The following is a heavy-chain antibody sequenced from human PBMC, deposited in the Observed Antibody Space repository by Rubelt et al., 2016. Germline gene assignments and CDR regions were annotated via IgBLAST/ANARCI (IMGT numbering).Heavy chain of an antibody. CDR3: ARLSDGGAYFDF. CDR2: IIPILGIA. J-gene: IGHJ4*02. Sequence: QVQLVQSGAEVKKPGSSVKVSCKASGGTFSSYAISWVRQAPGQGLEWMGGIIPILGIANYAQKFQGRVTITADKSTSTAYMERSSLRSEDTALYYCARLSDGGAYFDFWGQGTLVAVSS. D-gene: IGHD5-24*01. V-gene: IGHV1-69*10. CDR1: GGTFSSYA.